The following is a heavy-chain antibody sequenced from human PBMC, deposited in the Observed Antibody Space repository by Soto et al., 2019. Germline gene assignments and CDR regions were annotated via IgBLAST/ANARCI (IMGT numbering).Heavy chain of an antibody. CDR1: GFSLTTSGVG. V-gene: IGHV2-5*02. J-gene: IGHJ3*02. Sequence: QITLKESGPTLVKPTQTLTLTCTFSGFSLTTSGVGVGWIRQPPGKAPELLALIYWDDDKRYSPSLKNRLTITRDTSKNQVVLTMTNMDPVDTATYFCAHPQTYYGVHGGAFDIWGQGTMVTVSS. CDR3: AHPQTYYGVHGGAFDI. CDR2: IYWDDDK. D-gene: IGHD4-17*01.